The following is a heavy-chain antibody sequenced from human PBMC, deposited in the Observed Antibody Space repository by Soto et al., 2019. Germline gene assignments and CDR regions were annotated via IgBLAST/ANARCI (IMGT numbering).Heavy chain of an antibody. Sequence: SVKVSCKASGGTFSSYAISWLRQAPGQGLEWMGGIIPIFGTANYAQKFQGRVTITADKSTSTAYMELSSLRSEDTAVYYCARDSAYYYDSSGYYRFDYWGQGTLVTVSS. CDR1: GGTFSSYA. D-gene: IGHD3-22*01. J-gene: IGHJ4*02. CDR2: IIPIFGTA. CDR3: ARDSAYYYDSSGYYRFDY. V-gene: IGHV1-69*06.